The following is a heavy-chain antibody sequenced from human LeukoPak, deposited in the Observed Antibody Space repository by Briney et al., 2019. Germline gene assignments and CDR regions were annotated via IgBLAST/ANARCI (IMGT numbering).Heavy chain of an antibody. CDR1: GGSISSYY. D-gene: IGHD1-26*01. Sequence: SSETLSLTCTVSGGSISSYYWSWIRQPPGKGLEWIGYIYYSGSTNYNPSLKSRVTISVDTSKNQFSLKLSSVTAAVTAVYYCARGGYSGSYFSPWGQGTLVTVSS. CDR3: ARGGYSGSYFSP. J-gene: IGHJ5*02. CDR2: IYYSGST. V-gene: IGHV4-59*01.